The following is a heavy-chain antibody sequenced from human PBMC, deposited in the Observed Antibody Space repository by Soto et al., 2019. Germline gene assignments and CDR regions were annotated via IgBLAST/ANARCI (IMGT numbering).Heavy chain of an antibody. CDR1: GGSISSGGYY. J-gene: IGHJ6*02. V-gene: IGHV4-31*03. CDR3: ARVLXSSGQWGPSDYYYGMDV. D-gene: IGHD3-22*01. CDR2: IYYSGST. Sequence: PSETLSLTCTVSGGSISSGGYYWSWIRQHPGKGLEWIGYIYYSGSTYHNPSLKSRVTISVDTSKNQFSLKLSLVTAADTAVYYCARVLXSSGQWGPSDYYYGMDVWGQGTTVTVSS.